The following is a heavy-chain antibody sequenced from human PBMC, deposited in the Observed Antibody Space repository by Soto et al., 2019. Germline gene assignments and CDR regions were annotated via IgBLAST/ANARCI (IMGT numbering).Heavy chain of an antibody. D-gene: IGHD1-7*01. CDR1: GFSFSSHA. V-gene: IGHV3-23*01. CDR3: AKDPTGTTRNFAY. Sequence: PGGSLRLSCAASGFSFSSHAMSWVRQAPGKGLEWVSAISGSGGNTYYADSVKGRFTISRDNSRNTLYLQLNSLRAEDTAIYYCAKDPTGTTRNFAYWGQGTLVTGPS. CDR2: ISGSGGNT. J-gene: IGHJ4*02.